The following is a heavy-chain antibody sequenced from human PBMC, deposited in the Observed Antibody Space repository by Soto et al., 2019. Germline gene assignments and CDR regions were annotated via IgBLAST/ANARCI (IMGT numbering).Heavy chain of an antibody. CDR1: GFSLSTIGVG. Sequence: SGPTLVNPTQTLTLTCTFSGFSLSTIGVGVGWIRQPPGKALEWLALIYWNDDKRYSPSLKSRLTITKDTSKNQVVLTMTKMDPVDTDTYYCAHRHRVYGLAFWSGYYIWFNPWCQGTWVTVSS. D-gene: IGHD3-3*01. J-gene: IGHJ5*02. V-gene: IGHV2-5*01. CDR2: IYWNDDK. CDR3: AHRHRVYGLAFWSGYYIWFNP.